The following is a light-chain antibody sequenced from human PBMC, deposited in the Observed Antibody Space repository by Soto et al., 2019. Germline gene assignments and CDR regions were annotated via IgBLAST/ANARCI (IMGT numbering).Light chain of an antibody. CDR2: EVS. Sequence: QSALTQPASVSGSPGQSITISCTGTSSDVGGYNSVSWYQQHPGEAPKLLIYEVSHRPSEISNRFSGFKSGNTASLTISGLQAEDEADYYCTSYTRTNTFVFGTGTKLTVL. J-gene: IGLJ1*01. CDR3: TSYTRTNTFV. V-gene: IGLV2-14*01. CDR1: SSDVGGYNS.